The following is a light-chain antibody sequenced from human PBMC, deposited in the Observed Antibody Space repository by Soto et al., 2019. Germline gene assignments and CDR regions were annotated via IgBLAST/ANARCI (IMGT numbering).Light chain of an antibody. CDR3: QQYGSSPPYT. CDR2: GAS. CDR1: QSVSSSY. J-gene: IGKJ2*01. V-gene: IGKV3-20*01. Sequence: EIVLTQSPGNLSLSPGERATLSCRASQSVSSSYLAWYQQKPGQAPRLLIYGASSRATGIPDRFSGSGSGTDFTLTISRLEPEDVAVYYCQQYGSSPPYTFGQGTKLEIK.